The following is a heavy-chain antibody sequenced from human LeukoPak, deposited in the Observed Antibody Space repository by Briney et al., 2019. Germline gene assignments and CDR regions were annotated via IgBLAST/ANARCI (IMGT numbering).Heavy chain of an antibody. D-gene: IGHD3-10*01. V-gene: IGHV4-31*03. Sequence: SETLSLTCTVSPGSISSGGYYWSWIRQHPGKGLEWIGYIYYSGSTYYNPSLKSRVTISVDTSKNQFSLILSSVTAADTAVYYCARGTQSEYFQHWGQGTLVTVSS. CDR3: ARGTQSEYFQH. J-gene: IGHJ1*01. CDR2: IYYSGST. CDR1: PGSISSGGYY.